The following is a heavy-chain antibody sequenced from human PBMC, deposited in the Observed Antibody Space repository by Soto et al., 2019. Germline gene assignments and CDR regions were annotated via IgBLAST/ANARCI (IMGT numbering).Heavy chain of an antibody. D-gene: IGHD2-15*01. CDR2: IIPIFGTA. Sequence: SVKVSCKASGGTFSSYAISWVRQAPGQGLEWMGGIIPIFGTANYAQKFQGRVTITADESTSTAYMELSSLRSEDTAVYYCARGVVVVAATPYGMDVWGQGTTVTVSS. CDR1: GGTFSSYA. J-gene: IGHJ6*02. V-gene: IGHV1-69*13. CDR3: ARGVVVVAATPYGMDV.